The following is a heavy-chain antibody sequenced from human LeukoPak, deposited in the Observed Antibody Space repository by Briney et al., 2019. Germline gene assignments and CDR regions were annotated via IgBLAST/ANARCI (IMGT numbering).Heavy chain of an antibody. J-gene: IGHJ4*02. Sequence: GGSLRLSCAASGFTFSSYAMHWVRQAPGKGLEWVAVISYDGSNKYYADSVKGRFTISRDNSKNTLYLQMNSLRAEDTAVYYWARADVFDYWGQGTLVTVSS. CDR1: GFTFSSYA. CDR2: ISYDGSNK. V-gene: IGHV3-30-3*01. CDR3: ARADVFDY.